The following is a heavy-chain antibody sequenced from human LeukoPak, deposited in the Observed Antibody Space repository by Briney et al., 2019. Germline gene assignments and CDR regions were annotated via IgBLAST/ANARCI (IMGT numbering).Heavy chain of an antibody. CDR2: IGQDGTET. J-gene: IGHJ4*02. V-gene: IGHV3-7*01. D-gene: IGHD3-22*01. Sequence: GGSLRLSCAASGIIFGSYWVTWVRQAPGKGLEWVANIGQDGTETVYVGSLKGRFTISRDNARKLLFLQMSSLRADDTAVYYCAIPSSYDGSRYYHAYWGQGTLVSVSS. CDR3: AIPSSYDGSRYYHAY. CDR1: GIIFGSYW.